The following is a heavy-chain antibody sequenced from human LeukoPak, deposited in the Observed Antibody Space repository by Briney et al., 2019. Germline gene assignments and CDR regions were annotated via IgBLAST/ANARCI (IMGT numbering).Heavy chain of an antibody. CDR1: GGSISSRSYY. V-gene: IGHV4-39*07. CDR2: VFYSGTT. Sequence: PSETLSLTCTVSGGSISSRSYYWGWIRQPPGKGLEWIGSVFYSGTTYYNPSLKSRVTISVDTSKNQFSLKLSSVTAADTAVYYCATVTVAGPRFDYWGQGTLVTVSS. CDR3: ATVTVAGPRFDY. J-gene: IGHJ4*02. D-gene: IGHD6-19*01.